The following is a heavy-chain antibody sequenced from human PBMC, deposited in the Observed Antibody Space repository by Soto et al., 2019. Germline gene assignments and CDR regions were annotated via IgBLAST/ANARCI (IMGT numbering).Heavy chain of an antibody. CDR2: LYYGRSA. V-gene: IGHV4-59*01. CDR3: ALRSMAVVPEY. CDR1: GDSISSYY. J-gene: IGHJ4*02. D-gene: IGHD3-22*01. Sequence: QVQLQESGPGLVKPSETLSLTCAVSGDSISSYYCMWIRQPPGKGLESIGYLYYGRSANYNPSLKSRVTLPVDTATNQCSLTLRSMTAADTAVYYCALRSMAVVPEYWGQGTLVTVSS.